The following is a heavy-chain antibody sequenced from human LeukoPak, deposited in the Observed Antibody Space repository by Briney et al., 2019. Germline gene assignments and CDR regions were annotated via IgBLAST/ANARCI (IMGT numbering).Heavy chain of an antibody. J-gene: IGHJ4*02. CDR1: GFIFSSYS. Sequence: GGSLRLSCAASGFIFSSYSMNWVRQAPGKGLEWVSSISSSSSYIYYADSVKGRFTISRDNAKNSLYLQMNSLGADDTAVYYCARDPSYCGGDCYSDYWGQGTPVTVSS. D-gene: IGHD2-21*02. CDR3: ARDPSYCGGDCYSDY. CDR2: ISSSSSYI. V-gene: IGHV3-21*01.